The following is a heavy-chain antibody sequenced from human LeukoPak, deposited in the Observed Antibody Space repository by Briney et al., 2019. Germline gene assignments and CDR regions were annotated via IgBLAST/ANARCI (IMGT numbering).Heavy chain of an antibody. CDR1: GFTFSSYW. V-gene: IGHV3-7*01. J-gene: IGHJ4*02. Sequence: SGGSLRLSCAASGFTFSSYWMSWVRQAPGKGLEWVANIKQDGSEKYYVDSVKGRFTISRDNAKNSLYLQMNSLRAEDTAVYYCAKDFGRYSYGLYYFDYWGQGTLVTVSS. CDR2: IKQDGSEK. CDR3: AKDFGRYSYGLYYFDY. D-gene: IGHD5-18*01.